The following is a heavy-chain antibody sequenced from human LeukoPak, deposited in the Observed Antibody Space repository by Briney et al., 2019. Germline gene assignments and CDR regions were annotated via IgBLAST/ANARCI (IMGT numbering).Heavy chain of an antibody. CDR1: GGSISSSSYY. V-gene: IGHV4-39*01. CDR3: ARNFLMVRGVIVANWFDP. J-gene: IGHJ5*02. CDR2: IYYSGSN. D-gene: IGHD3-10*01. Sequence: ASETLSLTCTVSGGSISSSSYYWGWMPPPPGKGLEWIGSIYYSGSNYYNPSLKSRVTISVDTSKNQFSLKLSSVPAADTAVYYCARNFLMVRGVIVANWFDPWGQGTLVTVSS.